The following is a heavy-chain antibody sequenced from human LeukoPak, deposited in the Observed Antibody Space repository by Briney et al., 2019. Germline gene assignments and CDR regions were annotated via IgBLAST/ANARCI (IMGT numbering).Heavy chain of an antibody. CDR2: IYYSGST. CDR1: GGSISSSSYY. V-gene: IGHV4-39*01. Sequence: SETLSLTCTVSGGSISSSSYYWGWIRQPPGKGLEWIGSIYYSGSTYYNPSLKSRVTISVDTSKNQFSLKLSSVTAADTAVYYCARHNYETLLWFEDIWGQGTMVTVSS. CDR3: ARHNYETLLWFEDI. D-gene: IGHD3-10*01. J-gene: IGHJ3*02.